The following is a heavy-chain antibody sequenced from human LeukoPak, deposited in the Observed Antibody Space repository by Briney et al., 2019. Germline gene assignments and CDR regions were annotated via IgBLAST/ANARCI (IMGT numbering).Heavy chain of an antibody. CDR2: ISSSSSYI. CDR3: AKDITPLLEWLSPDAFDI. Sequence: PGGSLRLSCAASGFTFSNYSMNWVRQAPGKGLEWVSSISSSSSYIYYADSVKGRFAISRDNAKNSLYLQMNSLRAEDTALYYCAKDITPLLEWLSPDAFDIWGQGTMVTVSS. D-gene: IGHD3-3*01. J-gene: IGHJ3*02. CDR1: GFTFSNYS. V-gene: IGHV3-21*04.